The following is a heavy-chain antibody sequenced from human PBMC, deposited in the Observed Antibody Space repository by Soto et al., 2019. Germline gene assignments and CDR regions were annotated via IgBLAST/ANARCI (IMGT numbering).Heavy chain of an antibody. V-gene: IGHV3-30*18. D-gene: IGHD2-15*01. Sequence: GGSLRLSCAASGFTFSSYGMHWVRQAPGKGLEWVAVISYDGSNKYYADSVKGRFTISRDNSKNTLYLQMNSLRAEDTAVYYCAKSMCSGGSCTGFYYSDYWGQGTLVTVSS. CDR2: ISYDGSNK. CDR3: AKSMCSGGSCTGFYYSDY. J-gene: IGHJ4*02. CDR1: GFTFSSYG.